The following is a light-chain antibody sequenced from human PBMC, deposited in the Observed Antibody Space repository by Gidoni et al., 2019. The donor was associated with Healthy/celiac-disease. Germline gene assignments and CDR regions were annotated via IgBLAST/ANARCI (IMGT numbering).Light chain of an antibody. CDR3: QQYNNWPPMYT. J-gene: IGKJ2*01. CDR2: GSS. V-gene: IGKV3-15*01. CDR1: QSVSSN. Sequence: DIVMTQSPATLSVSPGERATLSCRARQSVSSNVAWYQQKPGQAPRLLIYGSSTRATGIPARFSCSGSGTEFTLTLSSLQSEDFAVYSCQQYNNWPPMYTFGQGTKLEIK.